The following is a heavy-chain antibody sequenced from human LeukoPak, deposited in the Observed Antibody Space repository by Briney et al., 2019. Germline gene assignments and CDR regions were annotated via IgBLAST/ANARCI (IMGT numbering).Heavy chain of an antibody. V-gene: IGHV3-23*01. CDR1: GFTFSSYA. J-gene: IGHJ4*02. CDR3: AKASSRSAIVVVPAIDY. D-gene: IGHD2-2*01. CDR2: ISGSGGST. Sequence: GSLRLSCAASGFTFSSYAMSWVRQAPGKRLEWVSAISGSGGSTYYADSVKGRFTISRDNSKNTLYPQMNSLRAEDTAVYYCAKASSRSAIVVVPAIDYWGQGTLVTVSS.